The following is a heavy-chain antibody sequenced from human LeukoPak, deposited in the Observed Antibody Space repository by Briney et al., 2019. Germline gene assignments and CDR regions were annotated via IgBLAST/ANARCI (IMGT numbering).Heavy chain of an antibody. D-gene: IGHD2-8*01. CDR3: AREMVSVGYYYYMDV. V-gene: IGHV3-21*04. CDR2: ISSSSSYI. J-gene: IGHJ6*03. Sequence: PGGSLRLSCAASGFTFSSYSMNWVRQAPGKGLEWVSSISSSSSYIYYADSVKGRFTISRDNAKNSLYLQMNSLRAEDTAVYYCAREMVSVGYYYYMDVWGKGTTVTISS. CDR1: GFTFSSYS.